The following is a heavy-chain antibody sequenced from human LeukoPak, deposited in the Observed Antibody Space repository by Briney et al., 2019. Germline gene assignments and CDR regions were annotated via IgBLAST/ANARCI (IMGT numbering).Heavy chain of an antibody. Sequence: SETLSLTCGVSGGSISGSYWWSWVRQPPGKGLEWIGSIYHSGSTNYNPSLKSRVTISVDTSKNQFSLKLNSVTAADTAVYYCARDPSSWYGDYYYYMDVWGKGTTVTVSS. J-gene: IGHJ6*03. D-gene: IGHD6-13*01. CDR1: GGSISGSYW. CDR2: IYHSGST. V-gene: IGHV4-4*02. CDR3: ARDPSSWYGDYYYYMDV.